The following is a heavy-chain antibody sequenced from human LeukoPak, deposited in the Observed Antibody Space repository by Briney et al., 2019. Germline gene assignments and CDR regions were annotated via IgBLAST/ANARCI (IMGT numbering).Heavy chain of an antibody. CDR1: GFTFSSYA. CDR2: VSGRGGST. CDR3: AKAHDILTGYFDY. Sequence: GGSLRPSCAASGFTFSSYAMSWVRQAPGKGLEWVSGVSGRGGSTYYTDSVKGRFTISRDNSNNTVYLQMNSLRAGDTAVYYCAKAHDILTGYFDYWGQGTLVTVSS. V-gene: IGHV3-23*01. D-gene: IGHD3-9*01. J-gene: IGHJ4*02.